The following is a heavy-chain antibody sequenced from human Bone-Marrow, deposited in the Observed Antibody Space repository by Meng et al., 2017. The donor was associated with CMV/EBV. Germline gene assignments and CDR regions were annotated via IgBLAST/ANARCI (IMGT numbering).Heavy chain of an antibody. V-gene: IGHV4-39*01. CDR1: GGSISSSSYY. CDR3: AGYCSCGSCYSPYYSVMDV. Sequence: SETLSLTCTVSGGSISSSSYYWGWIRQPPGKGLEWIGSIYYSGSTYYNPSLKSRVTISVDTSKNQFSLKLSSVTAADTAVYYCAGYCSCGSCYSPYYSVMDVWGQGTTVTGSS. CDR2: IYYSGST. D-gene: IGHD2-15*01. J-gene: IGHJ6*02.